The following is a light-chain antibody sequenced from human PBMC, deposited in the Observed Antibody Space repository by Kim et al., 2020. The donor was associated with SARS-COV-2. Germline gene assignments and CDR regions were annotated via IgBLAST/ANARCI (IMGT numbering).Light chain of an antibody. Sequence: QAVVTQEPSLTVSPGGTVTLTCGSSTGTVTSSHYPYWFQQKPGQAPKTLIYDTNNKHSWTPDRFSGSLLGGKAALTRSGAQPEYEAEYHCLLSYGGPAVIFGGGTQLTVL. V-gene: IGLV7-46*01. CDR2: DTN. CDR3: LLSYGGPAVI. J-gene: IGLJ2*01. CDR1: TGTVTSSHY.